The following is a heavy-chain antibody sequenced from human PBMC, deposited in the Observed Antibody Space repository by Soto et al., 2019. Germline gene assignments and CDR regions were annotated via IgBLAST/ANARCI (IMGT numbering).Heavy chain of an antibody. Sequence: PGGSLRLSXAASGFTFSSYWMGGVRQAPGKGLEWVANIKQDGSEKYYVDSVKGRFTISRDNAKNSLYLQMNSLRAEDTAVYYCARDDXXXYFDYWGPGTLVTVSS. CDR3: ARDDXXXYFDY. CDR2: IKQDGSEK. V-gene: IGHV3-7*03. CDR1: GFTFSSYW. J-gene: IGHJ4*02.